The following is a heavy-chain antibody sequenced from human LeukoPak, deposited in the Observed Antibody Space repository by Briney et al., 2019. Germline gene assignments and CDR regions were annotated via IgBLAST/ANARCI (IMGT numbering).Heavy chain of an antibody. Sequence: GASVKVSCKASGYTFTSYGISWVRQAPGQGLEWMGWINTNTGNPTYAQGFTGRFVFSLDTSVSTAYLQISSLKAEDTAVYYCARDLVRDRYYTMEGNYWGQGTLVTVSS. CDR1: GYTFTSYG. D-gene: IGHD2-8*01. V-gene: IGHV7-4-1*02. J-gene: IGHJ4*02. CDR2: INTNTGNP. CDR3: ARDLVRDRYYTMEGNY.